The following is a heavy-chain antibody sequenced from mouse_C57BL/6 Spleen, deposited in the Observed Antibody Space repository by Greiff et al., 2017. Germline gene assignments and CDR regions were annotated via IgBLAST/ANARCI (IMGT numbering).Heavy chain of an antibody. CDR1: GYTFTSYW. D-gene: IGHD1-1*01. J-gene: IGHJ4*01. CDR3: ARRDYHGGAMDY. Sequence: QVQLQQPGAELVRPGSSVKLSCKASGYTFTSYWMHWVKQRPIQGLEWIGNIDPSDSETHYNQKFKDKATLTVDKSSSTAYMQLSSLTSEDSAVYYCARRDYHGGAMDYWGQGTSVTVSS. V-gene: IGHV1-52*01. CDR2: IDPSDSET.